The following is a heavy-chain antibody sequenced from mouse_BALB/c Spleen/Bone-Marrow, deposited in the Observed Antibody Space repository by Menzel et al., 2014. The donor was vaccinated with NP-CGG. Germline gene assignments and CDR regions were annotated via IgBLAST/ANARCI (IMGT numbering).Heavy chain of an antibody. Sequence: EVQLQQSGAELVKPGASVKLSCTASDFNIKDTYMHWVKQRPEQGLEWIGRIDPANGYTNYAPKFQGKATITADTSSNTAYLQLSSLTSEDTAVYYCASKKNYYAMDYWGQGTSVTVSS. CDR2: IDPANGYT. CDR3: ASKKNYYAMDY. J-gene: IGHJ4*01. CDR1: DFNIKDTY. V-gene: IGHV14-3*02.